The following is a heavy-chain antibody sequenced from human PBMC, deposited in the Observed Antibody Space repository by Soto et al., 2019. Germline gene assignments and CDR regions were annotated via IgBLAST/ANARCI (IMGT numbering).Heavy chain of an antibody. CDR1: GGSISSCCYS. J-gene: IGHJ4*02. CDR2: IYHSVST. D-gene: IGHD3-9*01. Sequence: PTETLSLTFAVSGGSISSCCYSWSWIRQPPGKGLEWIGYIYHSVSTYYNPSLKSRVTISVDRSKNQFSLKLSSVTAADTAVYYCARGPPIFYWGQGTLVTVSS. CDR3: ARGPPIFY. V-gene: IGHV4-30-2*01.